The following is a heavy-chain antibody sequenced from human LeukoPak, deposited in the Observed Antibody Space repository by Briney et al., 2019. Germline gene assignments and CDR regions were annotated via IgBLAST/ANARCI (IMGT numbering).Heavy chain of an antibody. Sequence: GGSLRLSCAASEFTVSTNYMGWARQAPGKGLEWVSVMYTGGSTFYADSVKGRFTISRDTSQNTFFLQMNSLRSEGTAVYYCARGGRGSYFDYWGQGTLVTVSS. D-gene: IGHD3-16*01. CDR3: ARGGRGSYFDY. CDR1: EFTVSTNY. J-gene: IGHJ4*02. CDR2: MYTGGST. V-gene: IGHV3-53*05.